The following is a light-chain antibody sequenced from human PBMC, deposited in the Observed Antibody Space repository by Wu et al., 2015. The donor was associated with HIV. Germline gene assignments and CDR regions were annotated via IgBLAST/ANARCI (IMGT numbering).Light chain of an antibody. CDR3: QQVNGYPLT. CDR2: AAS. Sequence: DIQLTQSPSFLSVSVGDRVTITCRASQGISSYLAWYQQEPGKAPNLLIYAASTLHFGVPSRFSGSGSGTEFTLTISSLQPEDFATYYCQQVNGYPLTFGGGTKVEIK. V-gene: IGKV1-9*01. J-gene: IGKJ4*01. CDR1: QGISSY.